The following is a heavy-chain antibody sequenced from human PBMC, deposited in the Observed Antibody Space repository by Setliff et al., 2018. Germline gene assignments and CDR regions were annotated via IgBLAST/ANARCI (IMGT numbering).Heavy chain of an antibody. D-gene: IGHD3-3*01. CDR3: ARGVYDFRTGQGGP. CDR2: ISTTGRYT. CDR1: GFTFSDHS. Sequence: GGSLRLSCAASGFTFSDHSMNWVRQAPGKGLEWVSSISTTGRYTFFADSVEGRFTVSRDNAKNSLYLQMNSLRAEDTAVYYCARGVYDFRTGQGGPWGQGTRVTVSS. V-gene: IGHV3-21*01. J-gene: IGHJ5*02.